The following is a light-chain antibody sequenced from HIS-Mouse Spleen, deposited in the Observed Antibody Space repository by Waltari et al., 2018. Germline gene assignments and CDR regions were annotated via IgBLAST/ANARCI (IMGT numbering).Light chain of an antibody. Sequence: QSALTQPASVSGSPGQSITISCTATSSDVGGYNYVSWYQQHPGKAPKLMIYDVSNRPSGGSNRFSGSKSGNTASLTISGLQAEDEADYYCSSYTSSSTRVFGTGTKVTVL. CDR3: SSYTSSSTRV. CDR1: SSDVGGYNY. J-gene: IGLJ1*01. CDR2: DVS. V-gene: IGLV2-14*03.